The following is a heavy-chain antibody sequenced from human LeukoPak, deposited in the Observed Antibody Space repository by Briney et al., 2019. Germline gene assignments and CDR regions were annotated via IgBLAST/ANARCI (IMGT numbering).Heavy chain of an antibody. CDR3: ARALGSGWVYFL. V-gene: IGHV3-7*01. CDR2: VNQGATQK. Sequence: GGSLRLSCAASGFDFSTQWMSWVRQAPGKGLEWVAIVNQGATQKYYVESVKGRFTISRDNAKNTLYLQMNSLRVEDTAVYYCARALGSGWVYFLGGQGTLVTVSS. CDR1: GFDFSTQW. D-gene: IGHD3-10*01. J-gene: IGHJ4*02.